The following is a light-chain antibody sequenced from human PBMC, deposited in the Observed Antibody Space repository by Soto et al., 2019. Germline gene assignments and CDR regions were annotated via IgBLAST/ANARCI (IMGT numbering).Light chain of an antibody. CDR3: EQVNSYPLT. Sequence: DIQLTQSPSFLSASVGDRVTITCRASQGISSSLAWSQQKPGKAPNLLIYAASTLQTVVPTRFSGSGSGTEFTLTISSLQPEDFASYYCEQVNSYPLTFGGGTQVEIK. CDR2: AAS. CDR1: QGISSS. J-gene: IGKJ4*01. V-gene: IGKV1-9*01.